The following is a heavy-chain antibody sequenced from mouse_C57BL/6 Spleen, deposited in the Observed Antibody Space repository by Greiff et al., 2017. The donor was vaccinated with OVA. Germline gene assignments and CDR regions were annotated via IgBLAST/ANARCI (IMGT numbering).Heavy chain of an antibody. CDR3: VRERPYGYDAGYAMDY. V-gene: IGHV10-3*01. Sequence: EVQLVESGGGLVQPKGSLKLSCAASGFTFNTYAMHWVRQAPGKGLEWVARIRSKSSNYATYYADSVKDRFTISRDDSQSMLYLQMNNLKTEDTARYYCVRERPYGYDAGYAMDYWGQGTSVTVSS. D-gene: IGHD2-2*01. CDR2: IRSKSSNYAT. J-gene: IGHJ4*01. CDR1: GFTFNTYA.